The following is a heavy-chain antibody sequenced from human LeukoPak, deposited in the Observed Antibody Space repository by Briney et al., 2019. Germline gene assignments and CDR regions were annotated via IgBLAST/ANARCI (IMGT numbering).Heavy chain of an antibody. D-gene: IGHD3-16*01. V-gene: IGHV4-34*01. CDR3: ARLSSGMARGGSYYYYYMDV. CDR1: GGSFSGYY. CDR2: INHSGST. J-gene: IGHJ6*03. Sequence: PSETLSLTCAVYGGSFSGYYWSWIRQPPGKGLEWIGEINHSGSTNYNPSLKSRVTISVDTSKNQFSLKLSSVTAADTAVYYCARLSSGMARGGSYYYYYMDVWGKGTTVTISS.